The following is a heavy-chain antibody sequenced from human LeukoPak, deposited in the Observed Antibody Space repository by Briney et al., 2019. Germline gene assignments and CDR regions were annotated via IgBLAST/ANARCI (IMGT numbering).Heavy chain of an antibody. V-gene: IGHV3-48*03. CDR3: ARDCHCSSSSCYGFDY. J-gene: IGHJ4*02. Sequence: GGSLRLSCVTSGYTFSSYWMTWVRQAPGKGLEWVSYISSSGSSIYNADSVKGRFTISRDNAKNSLYLQMNSLRAEDTAVYYCARDCHCSSSSCYGFDYWGQGTLVTVSS. CDR2: ISSSGSSI. D-gene: IGHD2-2*01. CDR1: GYTFSSYW.